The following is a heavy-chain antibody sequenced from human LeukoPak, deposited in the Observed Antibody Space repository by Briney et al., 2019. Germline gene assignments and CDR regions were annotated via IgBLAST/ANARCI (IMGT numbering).Heavy chain of an antibody. CDR1: GDSVSSYY. D-gene: IGHD6-19*01. CDR3: ARLGIAVAGPRDYYYYGMDV. Sequence: SETLSLTCTVSGDSVSSYYWSWIRQPPGKGLEWIGYINYSGSTNYNPSLKSRVTISGDTSKNQFSLKLSSVTAADTAVYYCARLGIAVAGPRDYYYYGMDVWGQGTTVTVSS. CDR2: INYSGST. J-gene: IGHJ6*02. V-gene: IGHV4-59*02.